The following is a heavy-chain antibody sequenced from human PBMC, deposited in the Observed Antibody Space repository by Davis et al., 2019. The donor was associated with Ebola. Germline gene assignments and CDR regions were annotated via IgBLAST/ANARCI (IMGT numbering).Heavy chain of an antibody. V-gene: IGHV5-51*01. J-gene: IGHJ4*02. CDR1: GDTFVTSW. Sequence: GESLKISCKGSGDTFVTSWIAWVRQRPGKGLEWMGIIYPRDSDTTYSPSFPGQVTLSADKSIYTAYLQWTSLKTSDTAIYYCGTHGSGYGSAPLFESWGQGTPVTVSS. CDR2: IYPRDSDT. CDR3: GTHGSGYGSAPLFES. D-gene: IGHD6-25*01.